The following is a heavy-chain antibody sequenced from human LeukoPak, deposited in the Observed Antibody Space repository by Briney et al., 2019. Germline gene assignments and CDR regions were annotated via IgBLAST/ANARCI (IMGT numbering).Heavy chain of an antibody. CDR2: IYASGST. CDR3: AKVGGWYGSFYFDY. D-gene: IGHD6-19*01. Sequence: PSETLSLTCTVPGGSISGYYWSWIRQPAGKGLEWIGRIYASGSTNYNPSLKSRVTISVDKSKNQFPLNLSSVTAADTAVYYCAKVGGWYGSFYFDYWGQGTLVTVSS. CDR1: GGSISGYY. V-gene: IGHV4-4*07. J-gene: IGHJ4*02.